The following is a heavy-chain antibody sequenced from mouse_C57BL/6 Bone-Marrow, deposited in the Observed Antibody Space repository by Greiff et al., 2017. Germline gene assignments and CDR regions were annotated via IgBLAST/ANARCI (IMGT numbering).Heavy chain of an antibody. V-gene: IGHV3-6*01. Sequence: EVKLQESGPGLVKPSQSLSFTCSVTGYSITSGYYWNWIRQFPGNKLEWMGYISYDGSNNYNPSLKNRISITRDTSKNQFFLKLKSLTTEDTATYYCARGGWLFAYWGQGTLVTVSA. CDR3: ARGGWLFAY. CDR1: GYSITSGYY. J-gene: IGHJ3*01. CDR2: ISYDGSN. D-gene: IGHD2-3*01.